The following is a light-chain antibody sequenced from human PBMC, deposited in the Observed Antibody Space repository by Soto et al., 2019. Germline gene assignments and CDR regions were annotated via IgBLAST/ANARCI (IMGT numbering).Light chain of an antibody. Sequence: QSALTQPASVSGSPGQSITVSCTGTSSDIGGYNYVSWYQQYPGEAPKVIIYDVSDRPSGVSNRFSGSKSGNTASLTISGLQTEDEADYYCSSYTISSTLFVFGTGTKLTVL. V-gene: IGLV2-14*03. J-gene: IGLJ1*01. CDR3: SSYTISSTLFV. CDR2: DVS. CDR1: SSDIGGYNY.